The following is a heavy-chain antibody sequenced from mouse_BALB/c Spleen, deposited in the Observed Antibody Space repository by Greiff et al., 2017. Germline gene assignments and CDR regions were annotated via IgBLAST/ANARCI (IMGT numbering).Heavy chain of an antibody. D-gene: IGHD2-14*01. J-gene: IGHJ1*01. CDR1: GYTFTSYW. V-gene: IGHV1S126*01. Sequence: QAQLQQPGAELVKPGASVKISCKASGYTFTSYWMNWVKQRPGQGLEWIGEIDPSDSYTNNNQKFKDKATLTVDKSSSTAYMQLSSLTSEDSAVYYCARGGDRYDGNWYFDVWGAGTTVTVSS. CDR3: ARGGDRYDGNWYFDV. CDR2: IDPSDSYT.